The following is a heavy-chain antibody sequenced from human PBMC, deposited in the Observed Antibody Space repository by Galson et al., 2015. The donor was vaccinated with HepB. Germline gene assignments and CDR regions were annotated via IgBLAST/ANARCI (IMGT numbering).Heavy chain of an antibody. J-gene: IGHJ4*02. CDR2: IDPSDSYT. CDR1: GYSFTSYW. CDR3: ARHNFRRYQLLSIPQDY. V-gene: IGHV5-10-1*01. D-gene: IGHD2-2*01. Sequence: QSGAEVKKPGESLRISCKGSGYSFTSYWISWVRQMPGKGLEWMGRIDPSDSYTNYSPSFQGHVTISADKSISTAYLQWSSLKASDTAMYYCARHNFRRYQLLSIPQDYWGQGTLVTVSS.